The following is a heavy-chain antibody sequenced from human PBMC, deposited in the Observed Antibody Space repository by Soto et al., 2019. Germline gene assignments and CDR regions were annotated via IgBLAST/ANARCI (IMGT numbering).Heavy chain of an antibody. CDR2: IKSKTDGGTT. CDR3: TTGPPAYYDSSGYLYGMDV. J-gene: IGHJ6*02. V-gene: IGHV3-15*01. CDR1: GFTFSNAW. Sequence: LRLSCAASGFTFSNAWMSWVRQAPGKGLEWVGRIKSKTDGGTTDYAAPVKGRFTISRDDSKNTLYLQMNSLKTEDTAVYYCTTGPPAYYDSSGYLYGMDVWGQGTTVTV. D-gene: IGHD3-22*01.